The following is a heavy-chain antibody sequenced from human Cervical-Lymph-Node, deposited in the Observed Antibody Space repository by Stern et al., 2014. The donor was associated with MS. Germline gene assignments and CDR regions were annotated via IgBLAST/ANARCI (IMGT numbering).Heavy chain of an antibody. CDR3: AKGGIVVVPAAINYYYGMDV. D-gene: IGHD2-2*01. J-gene: IGHJ6*02. Sequence: EDQLVESGGGLVQPGGSLRLSCAASGFTFSSYAMSWVRQAPGKGLEWVSALSGSGGSTYYADSVKGRFTISRDNSKNTLYLQMNSLRAEDTAVYYCAKGGIVVVPAAINYYYGMDVWGQGTTVTVSS. CDR1: GFTFSSYA. V-gene: IGHV3-23*04. CDR2: LSGSGGST.